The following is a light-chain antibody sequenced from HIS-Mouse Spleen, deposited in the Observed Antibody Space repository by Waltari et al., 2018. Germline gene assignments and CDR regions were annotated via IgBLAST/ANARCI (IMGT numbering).Light chain of an antibody. V-gene: IGLV3-21*03. Sequence: SYVLTQPPSVSVASGKKARITWGGNNIGSKSVHWYQQKPGQAPVLVVYAASDRPSGIPERFSVSNSGNTATLTISRVEAGDEADYYCQVWDSSSDHVVFGGGTKLTVL. CDR1: NIGSKS. CDR2: AAS. J-gene: IGLJ2*01. CDR3: QVWDSSSDHVV.